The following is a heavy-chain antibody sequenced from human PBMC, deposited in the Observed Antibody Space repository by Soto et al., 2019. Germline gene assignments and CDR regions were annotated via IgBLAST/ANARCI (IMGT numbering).Heavy chain of an antibody. CDR3: ARQGYYDSGGYFPFDY. J-gene: IGHJ4*02. Sequence: PGESLKISCNGSGYIFTSYWIAWVRQMPGKGLEWMGIIYPGDSDTRHSPAFQGQVTFSVDKSTSTAHLQWRSLKASDTAMYYCARQGYYDSGGYFPFDYWGQGTQVTVSS. CDR2: IYPGDSDT. V-gene: IGHV5-51*01. CDR1: GYIFTSYW. D-gene: IGHD3-22*01.